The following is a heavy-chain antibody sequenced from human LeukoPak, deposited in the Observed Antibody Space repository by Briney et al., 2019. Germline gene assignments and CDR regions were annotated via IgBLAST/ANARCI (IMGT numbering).Heavy chain of an antibody. CDR2: TSNDGSYN. CDR1: GFTFSSYA. V-gene: IGHV3-30*10. J-gene: IGHJ5*01. D-gene: IGHD1-26*01. Sequence: PGGSLRLSCAASGFTFSSYAMHWVRQAPGKGLEWVAFTSNDGSYNYCTDSVKGRFNISRDNSENTLYLQMNSLRPDDTAVYYCARDGSGTNLFDVGWFDSWGQGTLVTVSS. CDR3: ARDGSGTNLFDVGWFDS.